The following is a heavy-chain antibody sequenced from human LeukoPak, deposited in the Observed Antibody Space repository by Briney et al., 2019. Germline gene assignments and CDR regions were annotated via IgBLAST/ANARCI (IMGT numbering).Heavy chain of an antibody. CDR1: GGTFSSYA. D-gene: IGHD5-12*01. J-gene: IGHJ3*01. V-gene: IGHV1-69*06. CDR2: IIPIFGTA. CDR3: ARDSGYSGYDHIRGDY. Sequence: KVSCKASGGTFSSYAISWVRQAPGQGLAWMGGIIPIFGTANYAQKFQGRVTITADKSTSTAYMELSSLRSEDTAVYYCARDSGYSGYDHIRGDYWGQGTMVTVSS.